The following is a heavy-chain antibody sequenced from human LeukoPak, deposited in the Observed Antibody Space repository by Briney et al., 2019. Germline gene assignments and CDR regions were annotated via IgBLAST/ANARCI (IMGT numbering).Heavy chain of an antibody. CDR3: VRTTYYNDTSGYYIPGGMDV. J-gene: IGHJ6*02. Sequence: GGSLRLSRAASGFTFSDYYMSWIRQAPGKGLEWVSDISTGGTTIYYADSVKGRFAISRDNAKASLYLQINSLTAEDTAVYYCVRTTYYNDTSGYYIPGGMDVWGQGTTVTVTS. CDR1: GFTFSDYY. V-gene: IGHV3-11*01. D-gene: IGHD3-22*01. CDR2: ISTGGTTI.